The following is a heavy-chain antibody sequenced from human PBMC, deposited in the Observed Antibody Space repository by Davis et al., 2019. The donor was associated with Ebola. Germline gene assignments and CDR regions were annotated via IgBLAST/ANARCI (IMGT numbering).Heavy chain of an antibody. V-gene: IGHV3-15*01. CDR1: GFTFNNAW. CDR2: IRSKLDGGTT. Sequence: GESLKISCAASGFTFNNAWMTWVRQAPGKGLEWVGRIRSKLDGGTTDYATPVKGRFTISRDDSKNTLYLQMNSLKTEDTAVYYCTRALCGGDCHGYNWFDPWGQGTLVTVSS. CDR3: TRALCGGDCHGYNWFDP. J-gene: IGHJ5*02. D-gene: IGHD2-21*02.